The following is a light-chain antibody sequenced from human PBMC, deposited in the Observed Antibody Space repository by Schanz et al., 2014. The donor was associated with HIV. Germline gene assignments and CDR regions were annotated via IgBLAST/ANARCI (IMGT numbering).Light chain of an antibody. CDR2: EVS. V-gene: IGLV2-8*01. CDR1: SNDVGGYNF. J-gene: IGLJ2*01. CDR3: SSYAGSNTLV. Sequence: QSVLTQPASVSGSPGQSITISCTGTSNDVGGYNFVSWYQQHPGKAPKLMIYEVSKRPSGVPDRFSGSKSGNTASLTVSGLQAEDEADYYCSSYAGSNTLVFGGGTKLTVL.